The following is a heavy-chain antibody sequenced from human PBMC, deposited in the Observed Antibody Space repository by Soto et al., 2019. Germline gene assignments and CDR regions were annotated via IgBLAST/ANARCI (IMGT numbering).Heavy chain of an antibody. J-gene: IGHJ4*02. D-gene: IGHD3-16*01. Sequence: PGGSLRLSCAPSGFTFSTYVLSWVRQAPGKGLEWVSAVSGRGNYTYYAPSVKGRFTISRDTSKKTFYLQMDSLRIEDTALYYCAKDPWGTTIATFESWGQGTPVTVSS. CDR3: AKDPWGTTIATFES. CDR1: GFTFSTYV. V-gene: IGHV3-23*01. CDR2: VSGRGNYT.